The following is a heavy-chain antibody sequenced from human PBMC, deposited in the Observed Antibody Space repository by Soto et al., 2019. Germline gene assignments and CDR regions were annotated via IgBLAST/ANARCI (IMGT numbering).Heavy chain of an antibody. CDR1: GFNFGNFG. CDR2: ITNTGGAT. D-gene: IGHD6-6*01. V-gene: IGHV3-23*01. CDR3: ASHPRSDLCAVRTLVEKWLDP. Sequence: GGSLRLSCAASGFNFGNFGMRWVRQAPGKGLQWVSSITNTGGATYHTDSVKGRFIVSRDNSKNVMFLLMRGLGVYDTALYFFASHPRSDLCAVRTLVEKWLDPWGRGSLLTVSS. J-gene: IGHJ5*02.